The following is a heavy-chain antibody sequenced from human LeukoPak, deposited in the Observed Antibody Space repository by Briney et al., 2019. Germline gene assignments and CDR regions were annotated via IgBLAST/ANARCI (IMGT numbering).Heavy chain of an antibody. CDR3: ARDYDFWSGYPYLDY. V-gene: IGHV3-21*01. D-gene: IGHD3-3*01. Sequence: PGGSLRLSCAASGFTFSSYSMNWVRQAPGKGLEWVSSISSSSYIYYADSVKGRFTISRDNAKNSLYLQMNSLRAEDTAVYYCARDYDFWSGYPYLDYWGQGTLVTASS. CDR1: GFTFSSYS. J-gene: IGHJ4*02. CDR2: ISSSSYI.